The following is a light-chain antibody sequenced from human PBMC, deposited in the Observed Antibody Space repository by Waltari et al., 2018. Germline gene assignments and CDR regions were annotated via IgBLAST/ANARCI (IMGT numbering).Light chain of an antibody. V-gene: IGKV4-1*01. CDR2: WAS. J-gene: IGKJ2*01. CDR3: QQYHSTPYT. CDR1: QNVLYAFNNKNL. Sequence: DIVMTQSPDSLAVSLGGRATLNCKSSQNVLYAFNNKNLLSWYQQKPGQPPRLLIYWASTREAGVPDRFRGRWSGADFSLTISSLHTADAAVYYCQQYHSTPYTFGPGTKLEI.